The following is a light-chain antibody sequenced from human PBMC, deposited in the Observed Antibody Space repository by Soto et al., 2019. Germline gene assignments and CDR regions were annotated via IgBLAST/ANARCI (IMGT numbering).Light chain of an antibody. V-gene: IGLV2-14*01. CDR3: SSYTNNNTVV. Sequence: QSALPQPASVSWSPGQSITVSCTGTSSDVGTYNFVSWYQQLPGQAPKHMISEVSTRPSGVSDRFYGYKSGNTASLTISGLQAEDEADYYCSSYTNNNTVVFGGGTKLTVL. CDR2: EVS. CDR1: SSDVGTYNF. J-gene: IGLJ2*01.